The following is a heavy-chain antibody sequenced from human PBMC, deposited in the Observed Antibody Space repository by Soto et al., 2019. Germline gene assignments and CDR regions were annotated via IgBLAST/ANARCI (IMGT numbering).Heavy chain of an antibody. CDR3: ARDLWGYCGTDCYPLDV. J-gene: IGHJ6*02. V-gene: IGHV4-59*01. D-gene: IGHD2-21*02. CDR1: GGSISNYY. CDR2: IYHSGST. Sequence: SETLSLTCTVSGGSISNYYWTWIRQPPGKGLEWIGYIYHSGSTYYNPSLKSRVTISVDRSKNQFSLKLNSVTAADTAVYYCARDLWGYCGTDCYPLDVWGQGTTVTVSS.